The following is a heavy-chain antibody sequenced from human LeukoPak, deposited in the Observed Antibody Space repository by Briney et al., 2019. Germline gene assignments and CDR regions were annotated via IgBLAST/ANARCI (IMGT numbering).Heavy chain of an antibody. J-gene: IGHJ6*02. Sequence: ASVKVSCKASGYTFTSYGISWVRQAPGQGLEWMGWISAYNGNTNCAQKLQGRVTMTTDTSTSTAYMELRSLRSDDTAVYYCARSSTTVVESYYYYGMDVWGQGTTVTVSS. V-gene: IGHV1-18*01. CDR2: ISAYNGNT. CDR3: ARSSTTVVESYYYYGMDV. CDR1: GYTFTSYG. D-gene: IGHD4-23*01.